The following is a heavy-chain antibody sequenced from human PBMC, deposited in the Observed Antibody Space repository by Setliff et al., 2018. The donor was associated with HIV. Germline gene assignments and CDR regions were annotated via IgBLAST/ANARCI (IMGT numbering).Heavy chain of an antibody. CDR2: ITWDSGDT. Sequence: GGSLRLSCAASGFTFDDYTMHWVRQAPGKGLEWISLITWDSGDTYYVDSVKGRFTISRDNSKNTLYLQMNSLRAEDTAVYYCAREKPAAIIRYYYMDVWGKGTTVTVSS. D-gene: IGHD2-2*01. J-gene: IGHJ6*03. V-gene: IGHV3-43*01. CDR3: AREKPAAIIRYYYMDV. CDR1: GFTFDDYT.